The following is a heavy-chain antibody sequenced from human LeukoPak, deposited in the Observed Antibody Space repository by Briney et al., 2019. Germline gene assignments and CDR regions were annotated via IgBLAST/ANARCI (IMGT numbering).Heavy chain of an antibody. CDR1: GFTFSSYG. CDR2: IRYDGSNK. J-gene: IGHJ4*02. D-gene: IGHD2-21*01. CDR3: AKDQDIVVVIATPDFDY. Sequence: GGSLRLSCAASGFTFSSYGMHWVRQAPGKGLEWVAFIRYDGSNKYYADSVKGRFTISRDNSKNTLYLQMNSLRAEDTAVYYCAKDQDIVVVIATPDFDYWGQGTLVTVSS. V-gene: IGHV3-30*02.